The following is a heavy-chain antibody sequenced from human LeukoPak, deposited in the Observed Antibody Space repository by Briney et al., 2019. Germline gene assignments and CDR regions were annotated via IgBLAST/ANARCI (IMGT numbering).Heavy chain of an antibody. V-gene: IGHV4-34*01. CDR1: GGSFSGYY. CDR2: INHSGST. CDR3: ARENIVVVPAANPRFDP. J-gene: IGHJ5*02. Sequence: SETLSLTCAVYGGSFSGYYWSWIRQPPGKGLEWIGEINHSGSTNYNPSLKSRVTISVDTSKNQFSLKLSSVTAVDTAVYYCARENIVVVPAANPRFDPWGQGTLVTVSS. D-gene: IGHD2-2*01.